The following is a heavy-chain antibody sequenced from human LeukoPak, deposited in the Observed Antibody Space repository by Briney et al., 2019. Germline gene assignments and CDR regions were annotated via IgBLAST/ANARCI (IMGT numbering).Heavy chain of an antibody. CDR2: IWYDGSNK. CDR1: GFTFSSYG. CDR3: ASIAGTTGPFDY. J-gene: IGHJ4*02. D-gene: IGHD1-7*01. Sequence: GGSLRLSCAASGFTFSSYGMHWVRQAPGKGLEWVAVIWYDGSNKYYADSVKGRFTISRDNSKNTLYLQMNSLRAEDTAVYYCASIAGTTGPFDYWGQGTPVTVSS. V-gene: IGHV3-33*01.